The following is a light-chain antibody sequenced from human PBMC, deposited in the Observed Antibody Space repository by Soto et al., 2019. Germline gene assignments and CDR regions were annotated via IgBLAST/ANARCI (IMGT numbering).Light chain of an antibody. CDR3: SSFTSSSTYV. CDR2: EVS. V-gene: IGLV2-18*02. CDR1: SSDVGSYNR. Sequence: QSALTQPPSVSGSPGQSVTISCSGTSSDVGSYNRVSWYQQPPGTAPKLMIYEVSNRPSGVPDRFSGSKSGNTASLTISGLQAEDEADYYCSSFTSSSTYVFGTGIQLTVL. J-gene: IGLJ1*01.